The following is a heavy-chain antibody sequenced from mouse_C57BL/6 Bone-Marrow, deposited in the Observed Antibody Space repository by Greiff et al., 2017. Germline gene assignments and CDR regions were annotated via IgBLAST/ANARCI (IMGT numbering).Heavy chain of an antibody. Sequence: QVQLQQPGAELVKPGASVKMSCKASGYTFTSYWITWVKQRPGQGLEWIGDIYPGSGSTNYNEKFQSKATLTVDTSSSTAYMQPSSLTSADSAVYYCARPYYSNYWYFDVWGTGTTVTVSS. CDR1: GYTFTSYW. CDR3: ARPYYSNYWYFDV. CDR2: IYPGSGST. J-gene: IGHJ1*03. D-gene: IGHD2-5*01. V-gene: IGHV1-55*01.